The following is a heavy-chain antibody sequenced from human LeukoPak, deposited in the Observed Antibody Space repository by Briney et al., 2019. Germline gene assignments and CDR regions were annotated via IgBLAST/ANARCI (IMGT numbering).Heavy chain of an antibody. Sequence: PSETLSLTCTVSGGSISSSSYYWGWIRQPPGKGLEWIGSIYYSGSTYYNPSLKSRVTISVDTSKNQFSLKLSSVTAADTAVYYCARIQWLVPVVYFDYWGQGTLVTVSS. CDR3: ARIQWLVPVVYFDY. D-gene: IGHD6-19*01. J-gene: IGHJ4*02. CDR1: GGSISSSSYY. CDR2: IYYSGST. V-gene: IGHV4-39*07.